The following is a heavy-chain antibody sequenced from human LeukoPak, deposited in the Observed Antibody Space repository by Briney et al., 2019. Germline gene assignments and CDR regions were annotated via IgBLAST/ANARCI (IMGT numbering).Heavy chain of an antibody. CDR3: ARSPTGYSSSWYDY. Sequence: GGSLRLSCAASGFTFSSYSMNWVRQAPGKGLEWVSSISSSSYIYYADSVKGRFTISRDNAKNSLYLQMNSLRAEDTAVYYCARSPTGYSSSWYDYWGQGTLVTVSS. CDR2: ISSSSYI. D-gene: IGHD6-13*01. J-gene: IGHJ4*02. V-gene: IGHV3-21*01. CDR1: GFTFSSYS.